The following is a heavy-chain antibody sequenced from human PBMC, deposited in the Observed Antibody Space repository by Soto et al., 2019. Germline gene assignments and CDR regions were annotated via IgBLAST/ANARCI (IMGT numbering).Heavy chain of an antibody. CDR1: GYTFTTHD. J-gene: IGHJ4*02. D-gene: IGHD2-2*01. Sequence: QVQLVQSGAEVKKPGASVKVSCEASGYTFTTHDINWVRQATGQGLEWMGWMNPRSGNTGEAQKFPGRLPMTSNTSTGTAYKEPSGPTSEDTAVYYCARGPRYCSSPSCTSWDYWGQGTLVTVSS. V-gene: IGHV1-8*01. CDR2: MNPRSGNT. CDR3: ARGPRYCSSPSCTSWDY.